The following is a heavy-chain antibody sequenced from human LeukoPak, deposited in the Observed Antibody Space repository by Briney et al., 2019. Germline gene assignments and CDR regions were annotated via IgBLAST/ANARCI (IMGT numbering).Heavy chain of an antibody. V-gene: IGHV3-13*01. Sequence: PGGSLRLSCAASGFTFSSYDMHWVRQATGKGLEWVSAIGTAGDTYYPGSVKGRFTISREDAKNSLYLQMNSLRAEDTAVYYCASAQITRSYDILTGYYRNDYACDIWGQGTMVTVSS. CDR1: GFTFSSYD. J-gene: IGHJ3*02. CDR2: IGTAGDT. CDR3: ASAQITRSYDILTGYYRNDYACDI. D-gene: IGHD3-9*01.